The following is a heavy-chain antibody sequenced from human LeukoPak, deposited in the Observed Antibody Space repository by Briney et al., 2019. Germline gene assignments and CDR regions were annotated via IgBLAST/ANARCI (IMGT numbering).Heavy chain of an antibody. CDR2: IYYSGST. D-gene: IGHD3-22*01. V-gene: IGHV4-39*07. CDR1: GGSIKSSSYY. J-gene: IGHJ2*01. CDR3: ARVPYYYDSSGYYVYRYFDL. Sequence: SETLSLTCTVSGGSIKSSSYYWGWIRQPPGKGLEWIGSIYYSGSTYYNPSLKSRVTISVDTSKNQFSLKLSSVTAADTAVYYCARVPYYYDSSGYYVYRYFDLWGRGTLVTVSS.